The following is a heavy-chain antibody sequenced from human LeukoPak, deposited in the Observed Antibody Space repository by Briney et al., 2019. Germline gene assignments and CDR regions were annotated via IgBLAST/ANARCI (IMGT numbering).Heavy chain of an antibody. D-gene: IGHD3-10*01. CDR1: GGSFSGYY. V-gene: IGHV4-34*01. CDR3: ARTLKWFGDYKGYFDY. J-gene: IGHJ4*02. CDR2: INHSGST. Sequence: PSETLSLTCAVCGGSFSGYYWSWIRQPPGKGLEWIGEINHSGSTNYNPSLKSRVTISVDTSKNQFSLKLSSVTAADTAVYYCARTLKWFGDYKGYFDYWGQGTLVTVSS.